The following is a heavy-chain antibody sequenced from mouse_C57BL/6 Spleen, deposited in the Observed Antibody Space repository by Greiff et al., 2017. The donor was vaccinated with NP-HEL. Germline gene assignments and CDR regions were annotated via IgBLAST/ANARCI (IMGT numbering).Heavy chain of an antibody. CDR2: IDPENGDT. V-gene: IGHV14-4*01. J-gene: IGHJ4*01. CDR1: GFNIKDDY. Sequence: EVKLVESGAELVRPGASVKLSCTASGFNIKDDYMHWVKQRPEQGLEWIGWIDPENGDTEYASKFQGKATITADTSSNTAYLQLSSLTSEDTAVYYCTTLGGYAMDYWGQGTSVTVSS. CDR3: TTLGGYAMDY.